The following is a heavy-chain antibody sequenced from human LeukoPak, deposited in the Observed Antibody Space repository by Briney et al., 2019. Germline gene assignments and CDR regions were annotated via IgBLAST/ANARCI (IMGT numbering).Heavy chain of an antibody. V-gene: IGHV4-59*08. CDR1: GGSISSYY. Sequence: VKPSETLSLTCTVSGGSISSYYWSWIRQPPGKGLEWIGYIYYSGSTNYNPSLKSRVTISVDTSKNQFSLKLSSVTAADTGVYYCARLLVRGVLDYWGQGTLFTVSS. D-gene: IGHD3-10*01. CDR2: IYYSGST. J-gene: IGHJ4*02. CDR3: ARLLVRGVLDY.